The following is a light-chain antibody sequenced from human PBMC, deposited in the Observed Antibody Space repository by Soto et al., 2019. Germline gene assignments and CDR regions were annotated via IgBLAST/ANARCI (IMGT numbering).Light chain of an antibody. CDR1: QSVSSY. CDR2: DAS. J-gene: IGKJ3*01. Sequence: EIVMTQSPATLSVSQGERATLSCRASQSVSSYLAWYQQKPGQAPRLLIYDASNRATGIPARFSGSGSGTDFTLTISSLEPEDFAVYYCQQRSNWPPFTFGPGTKVDIK. V-gene: IGKV3-11*01. CDR3: QQRSNWPPFT.